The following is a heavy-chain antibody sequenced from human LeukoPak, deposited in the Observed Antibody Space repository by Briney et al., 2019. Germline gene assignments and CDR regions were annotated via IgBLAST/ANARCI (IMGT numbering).Heavy chain of an antibody. CDR1: GGSFSGYY. D-gene: IGHD1-26*01. CDR3: ARVLYRWVGATPYFDY. J-gene: IGHJ4*02. Sequence: KTSETLSLTCAVYGGSFSGYYWSWIRQPPGKGLEWIGEINHSGSTNYNPSLKSRVTISVDTSKNQFSLKLSSVTAADTAVYYCARVLYRWVGATPYFDYWGQGTLVTVSS. CDR2: INHSGST. V-gene: IGHV4-34*01.